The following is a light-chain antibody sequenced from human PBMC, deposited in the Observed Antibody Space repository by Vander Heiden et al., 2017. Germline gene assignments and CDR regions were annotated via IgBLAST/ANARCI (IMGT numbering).Light chain of an antibody. V-gene: IGLV3-1*01. CDR1: RLGDKY. CDR3: QAWDSRAAV. Sequence: SYGLTQPPPVSGPPAQTASISCSGDRLGDKYACWYQRKPGQSPVRVIYQDSKRPSGIPERFSGSNSGNTATLTISGTQAVDESDDYCQAWDSRAAVFGGGTKLTVL. J-gene: IGLJ2*01. CDR2: QDS.